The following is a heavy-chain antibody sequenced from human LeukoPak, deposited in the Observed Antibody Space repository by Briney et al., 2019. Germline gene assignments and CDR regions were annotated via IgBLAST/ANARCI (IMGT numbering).Heavy chain of an antibody. J-gene: IGHJ5*02. CDR2: IYYSGST. V-gene: IGHV4-30-4*08. Sequence: SQTLSLTCTVSGGSISSGDYYWSWIRQPPGKGLEWIGYIYYSGSTYYNPSLKSRVTISVDTSKNQFSLKLSSVTAADTAVYYCAREKTYYDILATGEFDPWGQGTPVTVSS. CDR3: AREKTYYDILATGEFDP. D-gene: IGHD3-9*01. CDR1: GGSISSGDYY.